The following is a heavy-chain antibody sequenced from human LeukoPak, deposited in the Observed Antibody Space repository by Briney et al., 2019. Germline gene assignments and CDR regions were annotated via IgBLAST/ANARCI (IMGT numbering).Heavy chain of an antibody. V-gene: IGHV1-69*05. CDR3: ARDEYGGINY. D-gene: IGHD4-23*01. CDR2: IIPIFGTA. Sequence: ASVKVSSKASGGTFSSYAISWARQAPGQGLEWMGGIIPIFGTANYAQKFQGRVTITTDESTSTAYMELSSLRSEDTAVYYCARDEYGGINYWGQGTLVTVSS. CDR1: GGTFSSYA. J-gene: IGHJ4*02.